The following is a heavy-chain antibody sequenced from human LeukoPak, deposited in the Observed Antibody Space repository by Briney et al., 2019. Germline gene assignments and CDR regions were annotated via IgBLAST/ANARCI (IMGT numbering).Heavy chain of an antibody. V-gene: IGHV3-11*01. J-gene: IGHJ4*02. D-gene: IGHD2-15*01. Sequence: PGVSLRLSCAASGFTFSDYYMSWIRQAPGKGLEWVSYISSSGGTIDFADSVKDRFTISRDNAKNSLDLQMNSLRAEDTAMYYCARAAVVTSPFDYWGQGTLVTVSS. CDR1: GFTFSDYY. CDR3: ARAAVVTSPFDY. CDR2: ISSSGGTI.